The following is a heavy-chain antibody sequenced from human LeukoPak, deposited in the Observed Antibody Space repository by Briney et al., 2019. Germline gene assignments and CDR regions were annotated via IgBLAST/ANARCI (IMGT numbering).Heavy chain of an antibody. J-gene: IGHJ4*02. D-gene: IGHD6-19*01. CDR3: AKTPGYSSGWSFDY. Sequence: GGSLRLSCAASGFTVSSNYMSWVRQAPGKGLEWVSIIYSGGSTFYADSVKGRFTISRDNSKNTLYLQMNSLRAEDTAVYYCAKTPGYSSGWSFDYWGQGTLVTVSS. CDR1: GFTVSSNY. V-gene: IGHV3-53*01. CDR2: IYSGGST.